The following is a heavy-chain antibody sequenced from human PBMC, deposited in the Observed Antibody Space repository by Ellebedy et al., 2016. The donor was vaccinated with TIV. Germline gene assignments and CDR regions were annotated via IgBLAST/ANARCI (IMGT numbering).Heavy chain of an antibody. CDR2: IWYDGGNK. D-gene: IGHD2-21*02. J-gene: IGHJ4*02. V-gene: IGHV3-33*01. Sequence: PGGSLRLSCEASGFIFSTYGMHWVRQAPGKGLEWVAFIWYDGGNKYYADSVKGRFTISRDNSKNTLYLQMNNLGAEDTAVFYCARNRHVERGDCLGYWGQGTLVTVSS. CDR3: ARNRHVERGDCLGY. CDR1: GFIFSTYG.